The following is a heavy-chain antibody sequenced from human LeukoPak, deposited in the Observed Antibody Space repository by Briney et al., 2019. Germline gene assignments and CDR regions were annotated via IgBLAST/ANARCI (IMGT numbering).Heavy chain of an antibody. CDR3: ASITMVRGVIIRYPFDY. V-gene: IGHV1-69*05. D-gene: IGHD3-10*01. Sequence: ASVKVSCKASGGTFSSYAISWVRQAPGQGLEWMGGIIPIFGTANYAQKFQGRVTITTDESTSTAYMELSSLRSEDTAVYYCASITMVRGVIIRYPFDYWGQGTLVTVSS. J-gene: IGHJ4*02. CDR1: GGTFSSYA. CDR2: IIPIFGTA.